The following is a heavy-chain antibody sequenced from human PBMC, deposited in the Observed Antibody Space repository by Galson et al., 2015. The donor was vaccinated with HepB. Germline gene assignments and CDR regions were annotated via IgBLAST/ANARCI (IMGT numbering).Heavy chain of an antibody. V-gene: IGHV3-23*01. D-gene: IGHD5-18*01. Sequence: SLRLSCAASGFTFSSYAMSWVRQAPGKGLEWVSAISGSGGSTYYADSVKGRFTISRDNSKNTLYLQMNSLRAEDTAVYYCTRPSGVDTAMAYDYWGQGILVTVSS. CDR1: GFTFSSYA. CDR3: TRPSGVDTAMAYDY. J-gene: IGHJ4*02. CDR2: ISGSGGST.